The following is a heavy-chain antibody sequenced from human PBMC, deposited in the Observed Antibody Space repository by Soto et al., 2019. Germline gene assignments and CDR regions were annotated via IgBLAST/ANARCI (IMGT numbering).Heavy chain of an antibody. CDR2: IYYSGGT. V-gene: IGHV4-31*03. CDR1: GGSISSGGYY. J-gene: IGHJ4*02. D-gene: IGHD3-9*01. CDR3: ARAGDILTGYYFDY. Sequence: PSETLSLTCTVSGGSISSGGYYWSWIRQHPGKGLEWIGYIYYSGGTYYNPSLKSRVTISVDTSKNQFSLKLSSVTAADTAVYYCARAGDILTGYYFDYWGQGTLVTVSS.